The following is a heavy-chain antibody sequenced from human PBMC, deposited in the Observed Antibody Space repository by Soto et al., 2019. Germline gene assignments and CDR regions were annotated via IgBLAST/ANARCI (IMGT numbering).Heavy chain of an antibody. Sequence: ASVKVSCKASGYTFTGYYMHWVRQAPGQGLEWMGWINPNSGGTNYAQKLQGRVTMTRDTSISTAYMELSRLRSDDTAVYYCASKPRGALYPYGMDVWGQGTTVTVSS. CDR2: INPNSGGT. CDR1: GYTFTGYY. J-gene: IGHJ6*02. D-gene: IGHD2-2*02. CDR3: ASKPRGALYPYGMDV. V-gene: IGHV1-2*02.